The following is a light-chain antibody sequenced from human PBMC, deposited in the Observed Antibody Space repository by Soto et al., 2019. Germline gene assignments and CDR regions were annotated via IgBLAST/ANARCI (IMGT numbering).Light chain of an antibody. J-gene: IGKJ4*01. CDR1: QGISSY. CDR3: QESYSSFR. CDR2: ATS. V-gene: IGKV1-39*01. Sequence: IQLTQSPSSLSASVGDRVTITCRASQGISSYLAWYQQKPGKAPKLLIYATSSLQSGVPSRFSGSGSGTDFTLTISSLQPEDFATYYCQESYSSFRFGGGTKVDIK.